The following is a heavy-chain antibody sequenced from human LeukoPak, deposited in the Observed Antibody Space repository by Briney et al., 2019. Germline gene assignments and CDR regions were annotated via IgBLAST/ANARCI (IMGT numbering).Heavy chain of an antibody. V-gene: IGHV4-59*08. J-gene: IGHJ2*01. CDR2: IYYSGST. CDR1: GGSISSYY. Sequence: PSETLSLTCTVSGGSISSYYWSWIRQPPGKGLEWIGYIYYSGSTNYNPPLKSRVTISVDTSKNQFSLKLSSVTAADTAVYYCAGRGPTGVFDLWGRGTLVTVSS. D-gene: IGHD7-27*01. CDR3: AGRGPTGVFDL.